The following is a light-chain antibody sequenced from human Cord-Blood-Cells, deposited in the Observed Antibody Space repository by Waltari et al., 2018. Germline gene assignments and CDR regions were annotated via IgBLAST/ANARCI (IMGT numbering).Light chain of an antibody. J-gene: IGKJ4*01. V-gene: IGKV1-39*01. CDR1: QSISSY. CDR2: AAS. CDR3: QQSYSTPLT. Sequence: DIQMNQSPSSLSASVGDRVTITCRASQSISSYLNWYQQKPGKAPKLLIYAASSLQSGVPSRFSSSGSGTDFTLTISSLQPEDFATYYCQQSYSTPLTFGGGTKVEIK.